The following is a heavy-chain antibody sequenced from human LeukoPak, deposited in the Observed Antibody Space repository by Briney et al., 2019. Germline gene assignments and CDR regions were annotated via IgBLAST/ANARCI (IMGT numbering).Heavy chain of an antibody. D-gene: IGHD3-3*02. V-gene: IGHV3-7*01. J-gene: IGHJ3*02. CDR3: ATDSFSISSISLPGADAFDI. Sequence: GGSLRLSCGASGFTFSNYWMTWVRQAPGQGLEWVANINQDGSAKYYVGSMKGRFTISRDNAKNSLYLQMNSLRVDDTAVYHCATDSFSISSISLPGADAFDIWGQGTMVTVSS. CDR1: GFTFSNYW. CDR2: INQDGSAK.